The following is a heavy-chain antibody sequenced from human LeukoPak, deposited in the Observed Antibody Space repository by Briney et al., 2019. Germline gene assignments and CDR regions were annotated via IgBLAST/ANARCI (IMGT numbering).Heavy chain of an antibody. V-gene: IGHV4-39*01. CDR1: VGSISSSSYY. J-gene: IGHJ4*02. Sequence: SSETLSLTCTVSVGSISSSSYYWGWIRQPPGKGLEWIGSIYYSGSTYYNPSLKSRVTISVDTSKNQFSLKLSSVTAADTAVYYCARASNIVATILRRQHYFDYWGQGTLVTVSS. CDR3: ARASNIVATILRRQHYFDY. CDR2: IYYSGST. D-gene: IGHD5-12*01.